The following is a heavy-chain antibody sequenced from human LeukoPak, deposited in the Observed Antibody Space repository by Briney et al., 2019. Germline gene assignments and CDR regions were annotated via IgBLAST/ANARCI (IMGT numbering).Heavy chain of an antibody. CDR1: GFTFSSYG. CDR3: AKGTMIVVVITQGYYFDY. D-gene: IGHD3-22*01. V-gene: IGHV3-30*18. CDR2: ISYDGSNK. J-gene: IGHJ4*02. Sequence: GRSLRLSCAASGFTFSSYGMHWVRQAPGKGLEWVAVISYDGSNKYYADSVKGRFTISRDNSKNTLYLQMNSLRAEDTAVYYCAKGTMIVVVITQGYYFDYWGQGTLVTVSS.